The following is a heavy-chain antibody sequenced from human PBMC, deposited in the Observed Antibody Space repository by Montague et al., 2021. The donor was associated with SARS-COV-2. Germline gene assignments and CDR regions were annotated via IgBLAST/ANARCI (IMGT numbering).Heavy chain of an antibody. CDR3: ASDTRVAVLVVVARYALDV. J-gene: IGHJ6*02. Sequence: SETLSLTCTVSGGSISSSSYYWGWIRQPPGQGLEWSGCIYYTGSTYYNPSLKSRVTISVDTSQNQFSLKLSSVTAADTAVYYCASDTRVAVLVVVARYALDVWGQGTTVTVSS. CDR2: IYYTGST. CDR1: GGSISSSSYY. V-gene: IGHV4-39*07. D-gene: IGHD3-22*01.